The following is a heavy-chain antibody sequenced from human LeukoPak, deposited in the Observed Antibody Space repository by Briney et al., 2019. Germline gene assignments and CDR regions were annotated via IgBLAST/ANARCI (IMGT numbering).Heavy chain of an antibody. V-gene: IGHV3-48*01. CDR3: AREPRRKFGELFH. D-gene: IGHD3-10*01. CDR1: GFTFSSYS. J-gene: IGHJ4*02. Sequence: GGSLRLSCAASGFTFSSYSMNWVRQAPGKGLEWVSYISSSSSTIYYADSVKGRFTISRDNAKNSLYLQMNSLRAEDTAVYYCAREPRRKFGELFHWGQGTLVTVSS. CDR2: ISSSSSTI.